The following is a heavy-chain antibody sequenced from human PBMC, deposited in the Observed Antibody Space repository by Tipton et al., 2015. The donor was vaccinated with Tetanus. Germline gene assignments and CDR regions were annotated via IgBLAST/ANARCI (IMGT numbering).Heavy chain of an antibody. Sequence: GSLRLSCAASGFTFRSYAMNWVRQAPGKGLEWVSTISGGGGNTYYADSVKGRFTISRDSSKNSLYLQMNSLRAEDTAVYYCAKGLWYSSSSYFDYWGQGTLVTVSS. CDR3: AKGLWYSSSSYFDY. V-gene: IGHV3-23*01. D-gene: IGHD6-6*01. CDR1: GFTFRSYA. CDR2: ISGGGGNT. J-gene: IGHJ4*02.